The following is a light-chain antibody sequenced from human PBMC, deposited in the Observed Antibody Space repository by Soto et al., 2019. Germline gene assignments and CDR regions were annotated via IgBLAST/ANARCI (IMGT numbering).Light chain of an antibody. CDR3: KQYGSSVLT. CDR1: QSVSSSY. Sequence: EVVLTESPGTLSLSPRERATLSCSASQSVSSSYLAWYQQKPGQAPRLLIYGASSRATGIPDRFSGSGSGTHFTLTISRLEPEDFAVYHCKQYGSSVLTCGAETKVNI. CDR2: GAS. V-gene: IGKV3-20*01. J-gene: IGKJ4*02.